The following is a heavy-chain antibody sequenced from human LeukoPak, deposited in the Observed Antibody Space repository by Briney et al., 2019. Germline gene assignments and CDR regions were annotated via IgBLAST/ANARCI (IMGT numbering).Heavy chain of an antibody. V-gene: IGHV3-21*01. CDR1: GVTFSSYS. D-gene: IGHD3-16*01. CDR2: ISSRSTYI. J-gene: IGHJ6*04. Sequence: PGGSLGLSCAASGVTFSSYSMNWVRQAPGKGLEWVSSISSRSTYIYYADSVKGRFTISRDNAKDSLYLQMNSLRAEDTAVYFCAKSTRAVMAMMDVWGKGTTVTVSS. CDR3: AKSTRAVMAMMDV.